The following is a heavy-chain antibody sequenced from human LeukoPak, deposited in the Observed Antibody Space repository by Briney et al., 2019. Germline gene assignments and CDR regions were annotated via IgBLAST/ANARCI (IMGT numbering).Heavy chain of an antibody. Sequence: RASVKVSCKASGYTFTSYAMHWVRQAPGQRLEWMGWINAGNGNTKYSQEFQGRVTITRDTSASTAYMELSSLRSEDMAVYYCARETYYYDSSGYYLFDYWGQGTLVTVSS. J-gene: IGHJ4*02. CDR2: INAGNGNT. V-gene: IGHV1-3*03. CDR3: ARETYYYDSSGYYLFDY. D-gene: IGHD3-22*01. CDR1: GYTFTSYA.